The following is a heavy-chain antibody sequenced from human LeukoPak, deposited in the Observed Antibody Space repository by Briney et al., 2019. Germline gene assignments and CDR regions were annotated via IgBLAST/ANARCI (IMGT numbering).Heavy chain of an antibody. CDR2: ISSSSSYI. Sequence: GGSLRLSCAASGFTFSSYSMNWVRQAPGKGLEWVSSISSSSSYIYYADSVKGRFTISRDNAKNSLYLQMNSLGAEDTAVYYCARDQGPLYYDFWSGYPTYDAFDIWGQGTMVTVSS. D-gene: IGHD3-3*01. CDR3: ARDQGPLYYDFWSGYPTYDAFDI. V-gene: IGHV3-21*01. CDR1: GFTFSSYS. J-gene: IGHJ3*02.